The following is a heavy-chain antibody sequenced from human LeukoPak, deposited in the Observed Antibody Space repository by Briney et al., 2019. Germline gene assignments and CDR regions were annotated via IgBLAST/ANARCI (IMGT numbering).Heavy chain of an antibody. CDR1: RYTFTSYD. J-gene: IGHJ4*02. CDR3: ARLSQTPDYYGGGGYFYLGY. Sequence: ASMKVSCKGFRYTFTSYDINWVRQAPGQGLEWMGWMNPNTGNTGYAPKFQGRVSMTRDTSISTAFLELSGLRSDDTAVYYCARLSQTPDYYGGGGYFYLGYWCQGTRVTVSS. CDR2: MNPNTGNT. V-gene: IGHV1-8*01. D-gene: IGHD3-10*01.